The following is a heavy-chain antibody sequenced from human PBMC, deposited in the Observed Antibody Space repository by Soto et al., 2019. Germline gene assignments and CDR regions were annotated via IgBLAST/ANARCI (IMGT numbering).Heavy chain of an antibody. CDR3: AREQQHYAFDI. Sequence: SETLSLTCAVYGGSFSGYYWSWIRRPPGKGLEWIGEINHSGSTNYNPSLKSRVTISVDTSKNQFSLKLSSVTAADTAVYYCAREQQHYAFDIWGQGTMVTVSS. V-gene: IGHV4-34*01. CDR2: INHSGST. D-gene: IGHD6-13*01. J-gene: IGHJ3*02. CDR1: GGSFSGYY.